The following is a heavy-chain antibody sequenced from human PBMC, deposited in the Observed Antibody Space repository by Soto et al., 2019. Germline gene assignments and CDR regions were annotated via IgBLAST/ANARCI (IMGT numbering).Heavy chain of an antibody. CDR2: IIPILGIA. CDR1: GGTFSSYT. D-gene: IGHD3-16*01. J-gene: IGHJ3*02. CDR3: ASFRGIMITFGEAFDI. Sequence: ASVKVSCKASGGTFSSYTISWVRQAPGQGLEWMGRIIPILGIANYAQKFQGRVTITADKSTSTAYMELSSLRSEDTAVYYCASFRGIMITFGEAFDIWGQGTMVTVSS. V-gene: IGHV1-69*02.